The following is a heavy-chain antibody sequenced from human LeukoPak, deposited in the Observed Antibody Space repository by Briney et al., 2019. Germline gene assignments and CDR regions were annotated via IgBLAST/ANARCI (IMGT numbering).Heavy chain of an antibody. V-gene: IGHV4-31*03. Sequence: SETLSLTCTVSGVSISSGGYYWRWLRQHPGKGLEWIGYIYYSGSTYYNPSLKSRVTISVDTSKNQFSLKLSSVTAADTAVYYCARKVAARPFDYWGQGTLVTVSS. CDR1: GVSISSGGYY. CDR2: IYYSGST. J-gene: IGHJ4*02. D-gene: IGHD6-6*01. CDR3: ARKVAARPFDY.